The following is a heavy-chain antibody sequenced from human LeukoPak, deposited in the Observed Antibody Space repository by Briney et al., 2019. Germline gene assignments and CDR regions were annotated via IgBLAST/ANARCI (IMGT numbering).Heavy chain of an antibody. Sequence: SETLSLTCAVYGGSFSGYYWSWIRQPPGKGLEWIGEINHSGSTNYNPSLKGRVTISVDTSKNQFSLKPSSVTAADTAVYYCARFAAAGSAFDIWGQGTMVTVSS. V-gene: IGHV4-34*01. CDR1: GGSFSGYY. CDR2: INHSGST. J-gene: IGHJ3*02. D-gene: IGHD6-13*01. CDR3: ARFAAAGSAFDI.